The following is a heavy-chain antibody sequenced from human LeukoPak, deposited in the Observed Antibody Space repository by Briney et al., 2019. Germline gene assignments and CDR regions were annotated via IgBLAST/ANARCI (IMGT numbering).Heavy chain of an antibody. CDR3: AKGGGHYPYFLDY. Sequence: GALRLSCAASGFTFSSYAMSWVRQAPGKGLEWVSAISGSGGSTYYADSVKGRFTISRDKSKNTLYLQMNSLRAEDTAVYYCAKGGGHYPYFLDYWGQGTLVTVSS. CDR2: ISGSGGST. J-gene: IGHJ4*02. D-gene: IGHD3-22*01. V-gene: IGHV3-23*01. CDR1: GFTFSSYA.